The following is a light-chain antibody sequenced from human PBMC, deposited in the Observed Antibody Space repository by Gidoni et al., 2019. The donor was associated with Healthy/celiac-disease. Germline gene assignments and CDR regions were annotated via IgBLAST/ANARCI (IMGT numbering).Light chain of an antibody. Sequence: DIQMTPSPSSLSASVGDRVTITCRASQSISSYLNWYQQKPGKAPKLLIYAASSWQSGVPSRFSGSGSGTDFTLTISSLQPEDFAAYYCQQSYSTLYTFGQGTRLEIK. J-gene: IGKJ5*01. CDR1: QSISSY. CDR3: QQSYSTLYT. CDR2: AAS. V-gene: IGKV1-39*01.